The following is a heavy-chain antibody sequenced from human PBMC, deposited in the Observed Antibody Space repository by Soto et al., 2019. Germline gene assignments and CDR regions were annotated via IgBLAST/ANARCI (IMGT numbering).Heavy chain of an antibody. CDR2: IWYDGNNK. CDR3: ARGLHSIFDY. CDR1: GFTSSSYG. Sequence: PGGSLRLSCAASGFTSSSYGMHWVRQAPGKGLEWVAVIWYDGNNKYYADSVKGRFTISRDNSNNTLYVQMTSLRAEDTAVYYCARGLHSIFDYWGQGTLVTVSS. V-gene: IGHV3-33*01. J-gene: IGHJ4*02. D-gene: IGHD2-21*01.